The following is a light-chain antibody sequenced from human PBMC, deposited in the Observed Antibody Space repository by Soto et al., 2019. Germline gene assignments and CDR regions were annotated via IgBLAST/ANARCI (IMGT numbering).Light chain of an antibody. V-gene: IGKV4-1*01. CDR1: QSVLYSSNNNNY. CDR3: QQYYSSPWT. CDR2: WAS. Sequence: DIVMTQSPDSLTVSLGERATINCKSSQSVLYSSNNNNYLAWYQQKPGQPPQLLIYWASTRNSGVPDRFSGSGSGTDFTLTISSLQAEDVAVYYCQQYYSSPWTFGQGTKVEIK. J-gene: IGKJ1*01.